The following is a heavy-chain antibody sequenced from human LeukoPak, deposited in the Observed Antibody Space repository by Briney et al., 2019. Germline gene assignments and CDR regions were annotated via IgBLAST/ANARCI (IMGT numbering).Heavy chain of an antibody. Sequence: PSETLSLTCAVYGGSFSGYYWSWIRQPPGKGLEWIGEINHSGSTNYNPSLKSRVTISVDTSKNQFSLKLSSVTAADTAVYYCARGRPRSSSGYYYCWGQGTLVTVSS. D-gene: IGHD3-22*01. CDR1: GGSFSGYY. CDR3: ARGRPRSSSGYYYC. CDR2: INHSGST. V-gene: IGHV4-34*01. J-gene: IGHJ4*02.